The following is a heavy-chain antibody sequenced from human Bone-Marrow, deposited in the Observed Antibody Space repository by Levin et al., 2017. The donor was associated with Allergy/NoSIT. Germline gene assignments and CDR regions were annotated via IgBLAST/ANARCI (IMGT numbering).Heavy chain of an antibody. Sequence: TLSLTGRGEGGESKRGEGKGRRKREGQGLEWLFLLSSLFPPSSLPSLPSRVTMSVDTSKNQFSLKLSSVTAADTAIYFCARDVSLATSGYYHYYFDYWGQGTLVTVSS. CDR2: LSSLFPP. J-gene: IGHJ4*02. D-gene: IGHD3-22*01. CDR1: GGESKRGE. V-gene: IGHV4-4*07. CDR3: ARDVSLATSGYYHYYFDY.